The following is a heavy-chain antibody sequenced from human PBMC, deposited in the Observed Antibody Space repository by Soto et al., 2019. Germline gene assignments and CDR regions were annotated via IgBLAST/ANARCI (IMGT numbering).Heavy chain of an antibody. J-gene: IGHJ4*02. Sequence: EASVKVSCKASGYTFTDYYVHWVRQAPGQGLEWMGWINPNSGVTNYAQKFQGWVTLTRDTSVSTAYMELNRLKSDDTAVFFCARGVSGWSPFDLWGQGTLVTVSS. CDR1: GYTFTDYY. D-gene: IGHD6-19*01. CDR3: ARGVSGWSPFDL. CDR2: INPNSGVT. V-gene: IGHV1-2*04.